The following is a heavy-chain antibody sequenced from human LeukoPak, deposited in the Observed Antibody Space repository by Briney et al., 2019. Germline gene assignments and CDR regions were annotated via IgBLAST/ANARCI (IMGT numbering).Heavy chain of an antibody. J-gene: IGHJ4*02. V-gene: IGHV4-59*01. D-gene: IGHD5-12*01. Sequence: SETLSLTCTVSGGSISSYYWSWIRQPPGKGLEWIGYIYYSGSTNYNPSLKSRVTISVDTPKNQFSLKLSSVTAADTAVYYCARQMATITGSFDYWGQGTLVTVSS. CDR3: ARQMATITGSFDY. CDR1: GGSISSYY. CDR2: IYYSGST.